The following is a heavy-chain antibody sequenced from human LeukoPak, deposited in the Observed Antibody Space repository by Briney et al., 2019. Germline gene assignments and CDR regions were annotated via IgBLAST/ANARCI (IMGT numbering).Heavy chain of an antibody. CDR3: ARDQGITRYDFWSGYSDY. J-gene: IGHJ4*02. Sequence: ASVKVSCKASGYTFTSYYMHWVRQAPGQGLEWMGIINPSGGSTSYAQKFQGRVTMTRDTSTSTVYMELSSLRSEDTAVYYCARDQGITRYDFWSGYSDYWGQGTLVTVSS. CDR2: INPSGGST. D-gene: IGHD3-3*01. V-gene: IGHV1-46*01. CDR1: GYTFTSYY.